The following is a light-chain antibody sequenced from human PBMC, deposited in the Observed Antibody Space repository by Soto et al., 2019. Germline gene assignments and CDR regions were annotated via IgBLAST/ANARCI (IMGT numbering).Light chain of an antibody. CDR2: WAS. Sequence: DIVMTQSPDSLAVSLGERATINCKSIQSVLYSSKNKNYLAWYQQRPGQPPKLLIYWASTRESGVPDRFSGSGSGTDFTLTITSLQAEDVAVYYCQQYESTPPTFGQGTKLEIK. CDR1: QSVLYSSKNKNY. CDR3: QQYESTPPT. J-gene: IGKJ2*01. V-gene: IGKV4-1*01.